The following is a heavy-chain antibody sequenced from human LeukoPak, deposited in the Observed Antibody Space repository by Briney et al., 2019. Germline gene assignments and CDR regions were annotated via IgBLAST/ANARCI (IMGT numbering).Heavy chain of an antibody. J-gene: IGHJ4*02. CDR3: ARDSLDFYGDHAYFDY. Sequence: SETLSLTCTVSGGSISSYYWSWIRQPPGKGLEWMGYIYYSESTKYNTSHNSRVTISVDTSKNQFSLKLSSVTAADTAVYYCARDSLDFYGDHAYFDYWGQGTLVTVSS. D-gene: IGHD4-17*01. V-gene: IGHV4-59*01. CDR2: IYYSEST. CDR1: GGSISSYY.